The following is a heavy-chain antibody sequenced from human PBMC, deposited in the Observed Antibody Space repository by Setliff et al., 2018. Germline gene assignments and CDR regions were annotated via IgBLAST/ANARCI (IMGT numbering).Heavy chain of an antibody. Sequence: GGSLRLSCAASGFTLSSYWMRWVRQAPGKGLVWVSRINSDGSSTSYADSVKGRFTISRDNAKNTPYLQMNSLRGDDTAVYYCGRVVARPVAGKWHFDYWGQGTLVTVSS. J-gene: IGHJ4*02. D-gene: IGHD6-19*01. CDR2: INSDGSST. CDR3: GRVVARPVAGKWHFDY. CDR1: GFTLSSYW. V-gene: IGHV3-74*01.